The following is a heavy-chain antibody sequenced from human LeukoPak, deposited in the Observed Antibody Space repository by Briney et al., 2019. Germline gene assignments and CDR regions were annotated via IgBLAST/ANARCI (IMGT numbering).Heavy chain of an antibody. V-gene: IGHV3-23*01. CDR2: VSGSGSTT. D-gene: IGHD2-15*01. CDR1: GFTFNNAW. CDR3: AKNRRACSGGSCNSGVSEYFHH. J-gene: IGHJ1*01. Sequence: GGSLRLSCAASGFTFNNAWMNWVRQAPGKGLEWVSGVSGSGSTTYYADSVKGRFTISRDNLKNTLYLQMSSLRVEDTAIYYCAKNRRACSGGSCNSGVSEYFHHWGQGTLVTVSS.